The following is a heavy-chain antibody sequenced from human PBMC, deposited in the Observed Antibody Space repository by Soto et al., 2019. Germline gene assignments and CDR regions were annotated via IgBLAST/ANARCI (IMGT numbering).Heavy chain of an antibody. Sequence: PGGSLRLSCAASGLTVSSSYMSWVRQAPGKGLDWVGRIKSKSDGGTTGYAAPVRGRFTISRDDSKNTLYLQMNSLKTEDTAVYYCTTDLWRIAVVVGSTGYFNPWGQGTPVTVSS. CDR2: IKSKSDGGTT. CDR3: TTDLWRIAVVVGSTGYFNP. V-gene: IGHV3-15*01. J-gene: IGHJ5*02. D-gene: IGHD2-15*01. CDR1: GLTVSSSY.